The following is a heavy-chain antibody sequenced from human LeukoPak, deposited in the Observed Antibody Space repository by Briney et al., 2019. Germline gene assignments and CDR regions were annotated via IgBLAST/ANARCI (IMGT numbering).Heavy chain of an antibody. D-gene: IGHD3-16*01. CDR3: ARELGGAYY. Sequence: PCETLSLTCIVSGGSISSYYWSWIRQPPGKGLEWIGYIYYSGSTNYNPSLKSRVTISVDTSKNQFSLKLSSVTAADTAVYYCARELGGAYYWGQGTLVTVSS. V-gene: IGHV4-59*01. CDR2: IYYSGST. CDR1: GGSISSYY. J-gene: IGHJ4*02.